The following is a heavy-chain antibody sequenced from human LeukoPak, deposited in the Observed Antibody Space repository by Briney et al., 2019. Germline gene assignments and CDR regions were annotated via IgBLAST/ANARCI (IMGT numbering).Heavy chain of an antibody. J-gene: IGHJ4*02. D-gene: IGHD4-23*01. CDR2: ISYDGSNK. CDR1: GFTFSSYA. V-gene: IGHV3-30-3*01. Sequence: GGSLRLSCAASGFTFSSYAMHWVRQAPGKGLEWVAVISYDGSNKYYADSVEGRFTISRDNSKNTLYLQMNSLRAEDTAVYYCTRTVNSASDFWGQGTLVTVSS. CDR3: TRTVNSASDF.